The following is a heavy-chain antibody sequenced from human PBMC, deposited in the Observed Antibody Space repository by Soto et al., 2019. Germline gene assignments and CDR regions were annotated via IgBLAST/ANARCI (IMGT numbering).Heavy chain of an antibody. Sequence: QVQLVQSGAEVKKPGASVKVSCKASGYTFTGYYMHWVRQAPGQGLEWMGWINPNSGGTNYSQKFQGWVTMTRDTSISTAYRELSRLGSDDTAVYYCARDLLVIPGTTPRGTYGMDVWGQGTTVTVSS. CDR1: GYTFTGYY. J-gene: IGHJ6*02. CDR3: ARDLLVIPGTTPRGTYGMDV. V-gene: IGHV1-2*04. CDR2: INPNSGGT. D-gene: IGHD1-20*01.